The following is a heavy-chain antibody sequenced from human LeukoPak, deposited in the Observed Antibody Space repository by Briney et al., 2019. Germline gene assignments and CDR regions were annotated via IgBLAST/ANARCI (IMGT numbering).Heavy chain of an antibody. CDR2: IYTSGST. D-gene: IGHD6-13*01. J-gene: IGHJ4*02. CDR1: GGSISSYY. CDR3: ARDAAAGISFDY. V-gene: IGHV4-4*07. Sequence: SETLSLTCTVSGGSISSYYWSWIRQPAGKGLEWIGRIYTSGSTNYNPSLKTRVTISVDTSKNQFSLKLSSVTAADTAVYYCARDAAAGISFDYWGQGTLVTVSS.